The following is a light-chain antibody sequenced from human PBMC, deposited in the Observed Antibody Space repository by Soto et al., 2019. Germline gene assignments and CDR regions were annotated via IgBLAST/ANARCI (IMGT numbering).Light chain of an antibody. V-gene: IGKV3-20*01. J-gene: IGKJ4*01. CDR3: QQYGGSTRF. Sequence: EIVLTQSPVTLSVSPGERATLSCRASQSLSSNSLAWYQQKPGQAPRLLIFGTSRRATAISDRFSGSGSGTDFTLTISRLEPEDFAVYYCQQYGGSTRFFGGGTKVDIK. CDR1: QSLSSNS. CDR2: GTS.